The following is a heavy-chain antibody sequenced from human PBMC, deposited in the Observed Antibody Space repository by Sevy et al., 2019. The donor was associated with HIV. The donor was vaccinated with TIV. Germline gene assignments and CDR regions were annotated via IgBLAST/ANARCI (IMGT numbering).Heavy chain of an antibody. V-gene: IGHV3-23*01. CDR1: GFTFSSYA. CDR3: AKGGIDGYNWPGAFDI. D-gene: IGHD5-12*01. J-gene: IGHJ3*02. CDR2: ISGSGGST. Sequence: GGSLRLSCAASGFTFSSYAMSWVRQAPGKGLEWVSAISGSGGSTYYADCVKGRFTISRDNSKNTLYLKMNSLRAEETAVYYCAKGGIDGYNWPGAFDIWGQGTMVTVSS.